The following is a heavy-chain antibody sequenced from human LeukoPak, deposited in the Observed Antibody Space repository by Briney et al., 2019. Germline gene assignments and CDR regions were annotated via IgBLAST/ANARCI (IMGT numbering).Heavy chain of an antibody. J-gene: IGHJ3*02. D-gene: IGHD6-13*01. Sequence: ATVTVSCKVSGYTLTELSMHWVRQAPGKGLGWMGGFDPEDGETIYAQKFQGRVTMTEDTSTDTAYMELSSLRSEDTAVYYCATIRAAAGPLDAFDIWGQGTMVTVSS. CDR2: FDPEDGET. CDR1: GYTLTELS. V-gene: IGHV1-24*01. CDR3: ATIRAAAGPLDAFDI.